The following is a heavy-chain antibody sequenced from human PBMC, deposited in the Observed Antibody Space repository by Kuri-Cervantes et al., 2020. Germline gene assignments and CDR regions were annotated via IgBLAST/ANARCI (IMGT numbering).Heavy chain of an antibody. V-gene: IGHV3-21*01. J-gene: IGHJ4*02. CDR3: ARISGVGNYVLDDY. Sequence: GESLKISCAASGFTFSSYAMSWVRQAPGKGLEWVSSISSSSSYIYYADSVKGRFTISRDNAKNSLYLQMNSLRAEDTAVYYCARISGVGNYVLDDYWGQGTLVTVSS. CDR1: GFTFSSYA. CDR2: ISSSSSYI. D-gene: IGHD4-11*01.